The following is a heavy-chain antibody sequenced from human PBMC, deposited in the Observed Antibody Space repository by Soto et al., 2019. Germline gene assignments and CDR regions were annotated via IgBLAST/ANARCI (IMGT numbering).Heavy chain of an antibody. CDR3: ATGITGAAGGLRGGLGYYYYYYMAV. D-gene: IGHD1-20*01. V-gene: IGHV1-69*02. CDR2: VIPILGIA. Sequence: QVQLVQSGAEVKKPGSSVKVSCKASGGTFSSYTISWVRQAPGQGLEWMGRVIPILGIADYAQKFQGRVTITADKSTSTAYMDLSSLRSEDTAVYYSATGITGAAGGLRGGLGYYYYYYMAVWGKGTTVTVSS. J-gene: IGHJ6*03. CDR1: GGTFSSYT.